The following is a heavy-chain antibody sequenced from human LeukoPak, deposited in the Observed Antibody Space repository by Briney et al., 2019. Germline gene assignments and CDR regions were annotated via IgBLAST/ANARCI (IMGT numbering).Heavy chain of an antibody. CDR1: GFSFSDYY. Sequence: GGSLRLSCAASGFSFSDYYLNWIRQAPGKGLEWVSYMSSTGATICYADSVKGRFTISRDNARDLLYLQMNSLRAEDTAVYYCARAAMVRGGKSYYYGMDVWGQGTTVTVSS. V-gene: IGHV3-11*01. J-gene: IGHJ6*02. CDR2: MSSTGATI. CDR3: ARAAMVRGGKSYYYGMDV. D-gene: IGHD3-10*01.